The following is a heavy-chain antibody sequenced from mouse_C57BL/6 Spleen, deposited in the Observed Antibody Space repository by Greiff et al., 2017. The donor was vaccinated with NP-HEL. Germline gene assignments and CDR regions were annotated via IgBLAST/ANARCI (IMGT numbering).Heavy chain of an antibody. D-gene: IGHD1-1*01. CDR2: IDPSDSET. CDR3: ARRGSSPYYAMDY. V-gene: IGHV1-52*01. Sequence: QVQLQQPGAELVRPGSSVKLSCKASGYTFTSYWMHWVKQRPIQGLEWIGDIDPSDSETHYNQKFKDKATLTVDKSSSTAYMQLSSLTSEDSAVYYCARRGSSPYYAMDYWGQGTSVTVSS. J-gene: IGHJ4*01. CDR1: GYTFTSYW.